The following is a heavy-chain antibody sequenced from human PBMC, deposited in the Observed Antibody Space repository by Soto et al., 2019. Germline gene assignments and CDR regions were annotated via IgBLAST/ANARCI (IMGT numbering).Heavy chain of an antibody. CDR2: IWYDGSNK. V-gene: IGHV3-33*01. CDR3: ARGSFLEWLKPWEFDY. Sequence: QVQLVESGGGVVQPGRSLRLSCAASGFTFSSYGMHWVRQAPGKGLEWVAVIWYDGSNKYYADSVKGRFTISRDNSKNTLYLQMNSLRAEDTAVYYCARGSFLEWLKPWEFDYWGQGTLVTVSS. D-gene: IGHD3-3*01. CDR1: GFTFSSYG. J-gene: IGHJ4*02.